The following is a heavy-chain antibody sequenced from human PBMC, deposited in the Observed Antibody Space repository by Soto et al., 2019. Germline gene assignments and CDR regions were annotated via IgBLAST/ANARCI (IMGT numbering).Heavy chain of an antibody. D-gene: IGHD2-2*03. CDR1: GGTFSSYT. V-gene: IGHV1-69*02. CDR3: ARLDIVVVPAASNWFDP. Sequence: SVKVSCKASGGTFSSYTISWVRQAPGQGLEWMGRIIPILGIANYAQKFQGRVTITADKSTSTAYMELSSLRSEDTAVYYCARLDIVVVPAASNWFDPWCPGTLVTVSS. CDR2: IIPILGIA. J-gene: IGHJ5*02.